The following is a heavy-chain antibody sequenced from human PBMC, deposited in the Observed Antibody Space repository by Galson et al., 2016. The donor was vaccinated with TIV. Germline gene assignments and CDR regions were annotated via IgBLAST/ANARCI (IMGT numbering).Heavy chain of an antibody. J-gene: IGHJ4*02. D-gene: IGHD3-22*01. V-gene: IGHV1-2*02. CDR3: ARDDGSTSGSDF. CDR1: GYTFTGQH. Sequence: SVKVSCKASGYTFTGQHMHWVRQAPGQGLEWMGWINPNSGGTNYEQKFQGRVTMTRDTSITTAYMELSRLRSDDTAVYYCARDDGSTSGSDFWGQGTLVSVSS. CDR2: INPNSGGT.